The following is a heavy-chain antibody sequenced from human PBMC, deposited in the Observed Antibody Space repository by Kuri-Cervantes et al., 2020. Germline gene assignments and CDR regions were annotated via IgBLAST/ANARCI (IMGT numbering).Heavy chain of an antibody. CDR2: FDPEDGET. CDR1: GYTLTELS. D-gene: IGHD4-17*01. Sequence: ASVKVSCKVSGYTLTELSMHWVRQAPGKGLEWMGGFDPEDGETIYAQKFQGRVTITEDTSTDTAYMELSSLRSEDTAVYYCATGASLEYGDYVYYFDYWGQGTLVTVSS. V-gene: IGHV1-24*01. J-gene: IGHJ4*02. CDR3: ATGASLEYGDYVYYFDY.